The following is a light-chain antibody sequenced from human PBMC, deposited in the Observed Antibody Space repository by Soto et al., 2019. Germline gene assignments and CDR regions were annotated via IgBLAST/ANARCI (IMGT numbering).Light chain of an antibody. CDR3: QQLKSSPFT. V-gene: IGKV1-5*01. CDR2: AAS. Sequence: DIQMTQSPSTLSASAGDRVTITCRASQSISTWLAWYQQKPGKAPKLLIYAASTLQSGVPSRFSGSGSGTDFTLTISSLQPEDFVTYYCQQLKSSPFTFGPGTKVDIK. J-gene: IGKJ3*01. CDR1: QSISTW.